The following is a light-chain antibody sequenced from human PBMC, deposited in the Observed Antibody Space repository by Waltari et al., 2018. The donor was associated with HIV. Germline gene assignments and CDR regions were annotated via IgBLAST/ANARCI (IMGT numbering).Light chain of an antibody. CDR3: QQYYLYPWT. V-gene: IGKV1-5*03. Sequence: DIQMTQSLSTLFASIGHGATITFRASQRISNWLAWYQQKPGKAPKHLIYKACTLEGGVPSRFSGSGSGTEFTLTINSLQPDDFATYFCQQYYLYPWTFGQGAKVEI. J-gene: IGKJ1*01. CDR1: QRISNW. CDR2: KAC.